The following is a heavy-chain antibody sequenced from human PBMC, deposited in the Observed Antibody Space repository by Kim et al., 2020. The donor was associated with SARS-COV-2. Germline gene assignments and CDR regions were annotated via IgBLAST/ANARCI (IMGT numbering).Heavy chain of an antibody. J-gene: IGHJ6*02. D-gene: IGHD2-15*01. CDR1: GFTFSNAW. CDR3: TTEYCSGGSCTGSYYYYGMDV. V-gene: IGHV3-15*01. CDR2: IKSKTDGGTT. Sequence: GGSLRLSCAASGFTFSNAWMSWVRQAPGKGLEWVGRIKSKTDGGTTDYAAPVKGRFTISRDYSKNSLYLQMNSLKTEDTAVYYCTTEYCSGGSCTGSYYYYGMDVWGQGTTVTVSS.